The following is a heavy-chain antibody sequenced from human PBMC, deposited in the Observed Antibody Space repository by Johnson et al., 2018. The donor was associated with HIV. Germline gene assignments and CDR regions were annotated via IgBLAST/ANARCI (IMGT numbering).Heavy chain of an antibody. J-gene: IGHJ3*02. CDR2: INSAGSST. Sequence: VQLVESGGGLVQPGRSLRLSCAASGFTFSSYWMHWVRQAPGKGLLWVSRINSAGSSTSYADSVKGRFTISRDNAKNTLYLQMNSLRAEDTAVYYCARQLKYYYDSSGYYYLSSAAFDIWGQGTMVTVSS. D-gene: IGHD3-22*01. CDR1: GFTFSSYW. CDR3: ARQLKYYYDSSGYYYLSSAAFDI. V-gene: IGHV3-74*02.